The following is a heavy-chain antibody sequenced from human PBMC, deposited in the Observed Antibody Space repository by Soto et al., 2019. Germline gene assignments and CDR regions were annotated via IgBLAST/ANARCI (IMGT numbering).Heavy chain of an antibody. J-gene: IGHJ4*02. Sequence: SETLSLTCAVSGGSISSSSYYWGWIRQPPGKGLEWIGSIYYSGSTYYNPSLKSRVTISVDTSKNQFSLKLSSVTAADTAVYYCASDYDYGDYYFDYWGQGTLVTVSS. CDR1: GGSISSSSYY. CDR2: IYYSGST. CDR3: ASDYDYGDYYFDY. D-gene: IGHD4-17*01. V-gene: IGHV4-39*01.